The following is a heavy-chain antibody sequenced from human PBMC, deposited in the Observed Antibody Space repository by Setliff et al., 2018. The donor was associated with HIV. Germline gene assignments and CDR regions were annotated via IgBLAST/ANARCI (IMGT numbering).Heavy chain of an antibody. J-gene: IGHJ4*02. D-gene: IGHD2-15*01. CDR1: GSSLSSNNW. CDR2: IYYTGST. V-gene: IGHV4-28*03. Sequence: TLSLTCVVSGSSLSSNNWWGWIRQPPGKGLEYIGYIYYTGSTYSNPSLKSRVTMLIDMSKNQLSLKLSSVTAADTAVYFCARGPIRYSSGVRWFLGVESWYSGIDYWGQGTRVTVSS. CDR3: ARGPIRYSSGVRWFLGVESWYSGIDY.